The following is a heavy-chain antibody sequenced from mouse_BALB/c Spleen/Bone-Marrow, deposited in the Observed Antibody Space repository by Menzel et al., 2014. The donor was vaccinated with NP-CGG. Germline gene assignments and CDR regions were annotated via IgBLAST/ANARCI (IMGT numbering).Heavy chain of an antibody. CDR2: INPGSDIT. CDR3: ARRDYRYGVGPFDY. V-gene: IGHV1-54*01. CDR1: GYAFTNYL. D-gene: IGHD2-14*01. Sequence: QVQLQQPGAELVRPGTSVKVSCKASGYAFTNYLIEWVKQRPGQGLEWIGVINPGSDITNYNEKFKGKATLTADKSSSTACMKLSSLTSDDSAVYFCARRDYRYGVGPFDYWGQGTTLTVSS. J-gene: IGHJ2*01.